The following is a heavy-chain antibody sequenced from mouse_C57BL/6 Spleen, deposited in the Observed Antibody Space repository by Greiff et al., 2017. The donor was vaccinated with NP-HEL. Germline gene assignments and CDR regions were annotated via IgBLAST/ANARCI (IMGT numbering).Heavy chain of an antibody. D-gene: IGHD1-1*01. V-gene: IGHV1-61*01. J-gene: IGHJ4*01. Sequence: QVHVKQSGAELVRPGSSVKLSCKASGYTFTSYWMDWVKQRPGQGLEWIGNIYPSDSETHYNQKFKDKATLTVDKSSSTAYMQLSSLTSEDSAVYYFARGLRYAMDYWGQGTSVTVSS. CDR1: GYTFTSYW. CDR2: IYPSDSET. CDR3: ARGLRYAMDY.